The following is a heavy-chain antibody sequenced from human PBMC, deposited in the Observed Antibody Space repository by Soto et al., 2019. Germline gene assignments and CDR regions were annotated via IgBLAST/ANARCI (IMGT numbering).Heavy chain of an antibody. Sequence: ASVKVSCKASGYTFTSYGISWVRQAPGQGLEWMGWISSYNGNTNYAQKVQGRVTMTTDKSTSTTYMELRSLRSDDTAVYYCARGPRYCSSTSCFSGVTWFDPWGQGTLVTVSS. V-gene: IGHV1-18*04. D-gene: IGHD2-2*01. CDR3: ARGPRYCSSTSCFSGVTWFDP. J-gene: IGHJ5*02. CDR1: GYTFTSYG. CDR2: ISSYNGNT.